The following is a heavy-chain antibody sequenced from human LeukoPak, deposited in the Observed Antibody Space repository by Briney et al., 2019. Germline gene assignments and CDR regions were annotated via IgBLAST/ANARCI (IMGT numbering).Heavy chain of an antibody. CDR1: GFSFSSYW. CDR3: ARVVGTGWYRNYFDY. J-gene: IGHJ4*02. D-gene: IGHD6-19*01. CDR2: IKQDGSEK. Sequence: PGGSLRLSCAASGFSFSSYWMSWVRQAPGKGLEWVANIKQDGSEKHYVDSVKGRFTISRDNAKNSLYLQVNSLRAEDTAVYYCARVVGTGWYRNYFDYWGQGTLVTVSS. V-gene: IGHV3-7*01.